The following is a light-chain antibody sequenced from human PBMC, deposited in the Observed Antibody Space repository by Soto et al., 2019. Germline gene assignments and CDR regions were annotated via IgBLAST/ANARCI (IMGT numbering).Light chain of an antibody. CDR1: SSNSGAGYD. J-gene: IGLJ1*01. V-gene: IGLV1-40*01. Sequence: QSVLTQPPSVSGAPGQRVTISCTGSSSNSGAGYDVHWYQQLPGTAPKLLIYGNSNRPSGVPDRFSGSKSGTSASLAITGLQAEDEADYYCQSYDFFGTGTKLTVL. CDR3: QSYDF. CDR2: GNS.